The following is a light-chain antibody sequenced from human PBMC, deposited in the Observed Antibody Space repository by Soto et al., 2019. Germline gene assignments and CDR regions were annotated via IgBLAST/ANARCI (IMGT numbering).Light chain of an antibody. Sequence: ASRMTQSPSSLSASTGDRVTITFRASQGISSYLAWYQQKPGKAPKLLIYAASTLQSGVPSRFSGSGSGTDFTLTISCLQSEDFATYYCQQYYSYPTFGQGTRLEI. CDR1: QGISSY. J-gene: IGKJ5*01. CDR3: QQYYSYPT. V-gene: IGKV1-8*01. CDR2: AAS.